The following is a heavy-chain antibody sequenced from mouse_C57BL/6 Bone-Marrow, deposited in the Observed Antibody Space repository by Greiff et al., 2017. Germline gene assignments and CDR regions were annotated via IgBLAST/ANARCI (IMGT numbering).Heavy chain of an antibody. CDR1: GFTFSDYG. D-gene: IGHD2-1*01. Sequence: EVQVVESGGGLVKPGGSLKLSCAASGFTFSDYGMHWVRQAPEKGLEWVAYISSGSSTIYYADTVKGRFTISRDNAKNTLFLQMTSLRSEDTAMYYCARRDYGNYSYWYFDVWGTGTTVTVSS. CDR2: ISSGSSTI. CDR3: ARRDYGNYSYWYFDV. J-gene: IGHJ1*03. V-gene: IGHV5-17*01.